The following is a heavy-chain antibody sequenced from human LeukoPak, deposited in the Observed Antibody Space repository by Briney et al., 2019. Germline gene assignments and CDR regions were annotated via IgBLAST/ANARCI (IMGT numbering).Heavy chain of an antibody. Sequence: GASVKVSCKASGGTFSSYAISWVRQAPGQGLEWMGGIIPIFGTANYAQKFQGRVTITADESTSTAYMELSSLRSEDTAVYYCARADYSNNWFDPWGQGTLVTVSS. CDR2: IIPIFGTA. V-gene: IGHV1-69*13. D-gene: IGHD4-11*01. J-gene: IGHJ5*02. CDR1: GGTFSSYA. CDR3: ARADYSNNWFDP.